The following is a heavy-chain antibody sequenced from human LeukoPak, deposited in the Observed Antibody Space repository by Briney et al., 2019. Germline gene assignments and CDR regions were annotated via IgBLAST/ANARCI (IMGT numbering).Heavy chain of an antibody. CDR2: ISGSGGST. V-gene: IGHV3-23*01. CDR3: AKDRCLTTTCYVDY. J-gene: IGHJ4*02. D-gene: IGHD2-2*01. Sequence: GGTLRLSCAASGFTFSSCAMSWVRHTPGKGLEWVSAISGSGGSTYYADSVRVRFPISRDNSKNTLYLQMSSLRADDTAVYYCAKDRCLTTTCYVDYWGQGTLVTVSS. CDR1: GFTFSSCA.